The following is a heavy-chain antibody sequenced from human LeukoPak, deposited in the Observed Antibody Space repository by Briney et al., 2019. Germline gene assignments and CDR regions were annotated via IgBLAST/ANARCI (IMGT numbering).Heavy chain of an antibody. Sequence: GGSLRLSCAASGFTFSSYWMSWVRQAPGKGLEWVANIKQDGSEKYYVDSVKGRFTISRDNAKNSLYLQMSSLRAEDTAVYYCARDGGGYSYPYYFDYWGQGTLVTVSS. CDR1: GFTFSSYW. CDR3: ARDGGGYSYPYYFDY. CDR2: IKQDGSEK. J-gene: IGHJ4*02. D-gene: IGHD5-18*01. V-gene: IGHV3-7*01.